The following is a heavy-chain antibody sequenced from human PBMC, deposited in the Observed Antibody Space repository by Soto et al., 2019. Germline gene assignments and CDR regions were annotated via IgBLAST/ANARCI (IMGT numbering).Heavy chain of an antibody. Sequence: SVKVSCKASGFTFTSSAVQWVRQARGQRLEWIGWIVVGSGNTNYAQKFQERVTITRDMSTSTAYMELSSLRSEDTAVYYCAAAPPDYYDSSGYYPTYWGQGTLVTVYS. CDR2: IVVGSGNT. CDR1: GFTFTSSA. D-gene: IGHD3-22*01. CDR3: AAAPPDYYDSSGYYPTY. V-gene: IGHV1-58*01. J-gene: IGHJ4*02.